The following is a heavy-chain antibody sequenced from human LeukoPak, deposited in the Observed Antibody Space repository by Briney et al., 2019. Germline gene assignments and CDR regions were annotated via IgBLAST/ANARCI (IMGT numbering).Heavy chain of an antibody. J-gene: IGHJ4*02. Sequence: SETLSLTCTVSGGSISSYYWSWIRQPPGKGLEWIGYIYYSGSTNYNPSLKSRVTISVDTSKNQFSLKLSSVTAADTAVYYRARGDYGSGSYYGYWGQGTLVTVSS. CDR3: ARGDYGSGSYYGY. V-gene: IGHV4-59*08. D-gene: IGHD3-10*01. CDR1: GGSISSYY. CDR2: IYYSGST.